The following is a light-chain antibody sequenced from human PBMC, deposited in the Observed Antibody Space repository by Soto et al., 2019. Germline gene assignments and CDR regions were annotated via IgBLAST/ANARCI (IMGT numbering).Light chain of an antibody. CDR2: DAA. Sequence: SQSPVALSLTQRARATLSCRAGQGVSSNFAWYQQQPGQAPRLLIYDAANRATGSPARFSGSGSGTDFTLTISSLEPEDFAVYYCRPRSTWPGITFGPG. J-gene: IGKJ3*01. CDR1: QGVSSN. CDR3: RPRSTWPGIT. V-gene: IGKV3-11*01.